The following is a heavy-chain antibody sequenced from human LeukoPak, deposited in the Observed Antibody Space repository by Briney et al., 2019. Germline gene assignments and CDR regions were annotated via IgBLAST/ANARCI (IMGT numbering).Heavy chain of an antibody. V-gene: IGHV3-30*18. J-gene: IGHJ4*02. CDR3: AKERGSYGSGSLFGY. Sequence: AGGSLRLSCAASGFTISTYGMHWVHQAPGKGLEWVAVISYNGSNKYYVDSVKGRFTISKDNSKNTLYLQMNSLRAEDTAVYYCAKERGSYGSGSLFGYWGQGTLVTVSS. CDR2: ISYNGSNK. D-gene: IGHD3-10*01. CDR1: GFTISTYG.